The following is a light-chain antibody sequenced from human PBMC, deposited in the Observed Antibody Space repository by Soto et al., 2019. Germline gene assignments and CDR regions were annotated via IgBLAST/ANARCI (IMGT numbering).Light chain of an antibody. CDR3: SSYTSHYTRV. V-gene: IGLV2-14*03. Sequence: QSVLTQPASVSGSPGQSITISCTGTSDDVGGYNYVSWYQQHSGKAPKLIIYEVTNRPSGVSNRFSGSKSGNTASLTISGLQADDEVDYHCSSYTSHYTRVFGTGTKVTVL. CDR1: SDDVGGYNY. CDR2: EVT. J-gene: IGLJ1*01.